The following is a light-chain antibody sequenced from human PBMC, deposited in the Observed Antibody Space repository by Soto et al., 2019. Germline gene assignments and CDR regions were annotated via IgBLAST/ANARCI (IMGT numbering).Light chain of an antibody. Sequence: QSALTQPASVSGSPGQSITISCTGTNSVIGFYNYVSWYQQHPGKAPKLMIYEVSYRPSGVSDRFSGSKSANTASLTISGLQAEDGVDYYCSSYPSSALYVFGSGTKVTGL. CDR3: SSYPSSALYV. V-gene: IGLV2-14*01. CDR2: EVS. CDR1: NSVIGFYNY. J-gene: IGLJ1*01.